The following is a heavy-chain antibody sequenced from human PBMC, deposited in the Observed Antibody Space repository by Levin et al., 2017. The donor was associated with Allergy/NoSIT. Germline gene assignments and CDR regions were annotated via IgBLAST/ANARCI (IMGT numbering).Heavy chain of an antibody. CDR2: IYWDDDK. D-gene: IGHD4-17*01. CDR3: AHINYGDYPRSAFYFDY. V-gene: IGHV2-5*02. J-gene: IGHJ4*02. Sequence: ASGPTLVKPTQTLTLTCTFSGFSLSTSGVGVGWIRQPPGKALEWLALIYWDDDKRYSPSLKSRLTITKDTSKNQVVLTMTNMDPVDTATYYCAHINYGDYPRSAFYFDYWGQGTLVTVSS. CDR1: GFSLSTSGVG.